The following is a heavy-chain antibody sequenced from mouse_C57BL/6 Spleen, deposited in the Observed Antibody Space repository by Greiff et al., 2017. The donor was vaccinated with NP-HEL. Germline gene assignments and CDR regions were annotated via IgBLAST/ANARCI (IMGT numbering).Heavy chain of an antibody. Sequence: QVQLQQSGAELARPGASVKLSCKASGYTFTSYGISWVKQRTGQGLEWIGAIYPRSGNTYYNEKFKGKATLTAEKSSSTAYMDLRILTSEDSAVYFCARWLVYYFDYWGQGTTLTVSS. V-gene: IGHV1-81*01. CDR2: IYPRSGNT. CDR3: ARWLVYYFDY. J-gene: IGHJ2*01. CDR1: GYTFTSYG. D-gene: IGHD2-2*01.